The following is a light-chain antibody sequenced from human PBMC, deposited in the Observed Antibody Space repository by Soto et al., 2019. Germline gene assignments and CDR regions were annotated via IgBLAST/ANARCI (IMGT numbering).Light chain of an antibody. V-gene: IGKV3-11*01. J-gene: IGKJ1*01. Sequence: EIVLTQSPATLPLSPGERATLSCRASQSVYSLLAWYQQKPGQAPRLLIYDAANRATGIPARFSGSGYGTDFTLTISSLEPEDFAVYYCQQRANLWTFGQGTRVQIK. CDR2: DAA. CDR3: QQRANLWT. CDR1: QSVYSL.